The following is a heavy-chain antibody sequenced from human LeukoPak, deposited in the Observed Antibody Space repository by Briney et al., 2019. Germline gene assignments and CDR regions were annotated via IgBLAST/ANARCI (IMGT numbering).Heavy chain of an antibody. J-gene: IGHJ4*02. CDR2: ISTGGSTI. D-gene: IGHD5-12*01. V-gene: IGHV3-48*03. CDR3: ARSPYGAYEVFDS. Sequence: GGSLRLSCAASGFTFTTYQMNWVRQAPGKGLEWVSYISTGGSTIYYADSVKGRLTISRDNAKNSLYLQMNSLRAEDTAVYYCARSPYGAYEVFDSWGQGTLVTVSS. CDR1: GFTFTTYQ.